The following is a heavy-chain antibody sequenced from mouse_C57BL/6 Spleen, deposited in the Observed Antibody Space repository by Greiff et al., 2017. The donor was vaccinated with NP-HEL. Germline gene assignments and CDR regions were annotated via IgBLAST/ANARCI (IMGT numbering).Heavy chain of an antibody. Sequence: EVKLVESGGGLVQPGGSMKLSCVASGFTFSNYWMNWVRQSPEKGLEWVAQIRLKSDNYATHYAESVKGRFTISRDDSKSSVYLQMNNLRAEDTGNYYCTDIITTVVADFAYWGQGTLVTVSA. D-gene: IGHD1-1*01. CDR3: TDIITTVVADFAY. V-gene: IGHV6-3*01. J-gene: IGHJ3*01. CDR1: GFTFSNYW. CDR2: IRLKSDNYAT.